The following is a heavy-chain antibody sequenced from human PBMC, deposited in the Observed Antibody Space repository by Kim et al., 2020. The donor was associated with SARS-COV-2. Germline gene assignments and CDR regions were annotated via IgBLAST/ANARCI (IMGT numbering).Heavy chain of an antibody. Sequence: SETLSLTCTVSGGSISSYYWSWIRQPPGKGLEWIGYIYYSGSTNYNPSLKSRVTISVDTSKNQFSLKLSSVTAADTAVYYCAREGQRGLVQSWGQGTLVTVSS. CDR3: AREGQRGLVQS. D-gene: IGHD6-19*01. V-gene: IGHV4-59*01. J-gene: IGHJ4*02. CDR2: IYYSGST. CDR1: GGSISSYY.